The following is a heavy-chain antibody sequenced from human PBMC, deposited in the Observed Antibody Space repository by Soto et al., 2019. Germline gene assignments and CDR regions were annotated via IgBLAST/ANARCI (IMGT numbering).Heavy chain of an antibody. Sequence: ASVKVSCKASGYTFTSYYMHWVRQAPGQGLEWMGIINPSGGSTSYAQKFQGRVTMTRDTSTSTVYMELSSLRSEDTAVYYCAREGTVKEAVRYYYYGMDVWGQGTTVTVSS. V-gene: IGHV1-46*01. CDR1: GYTFTSYY. J-gene: IGHJ6*02. CDR3: AREGTVKEAVRYYYYGMDV. CDR2: INPSGGST. D-gene: IGHD4-4*01.